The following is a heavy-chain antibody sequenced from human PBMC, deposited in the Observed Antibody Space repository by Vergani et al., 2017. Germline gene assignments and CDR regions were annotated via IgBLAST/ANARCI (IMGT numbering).Heavy chain of an antibody. J-gene: IGHJ4*02. D-gene: IGHD6-13*01. CDR1: GFTFGDYA. V-gene: IGHV3-49*04. CDR2: IRSKAYGGTT. CDR3: TRNSLSSSWHGDYSDY. Sequence: EVQLVESGGGLVQPGRSLRLSCTASGFTFGDYAMSWVRQAPGKGLEWVGFIRSKAYGGTTEYAASVKGRFTISRDDSKSIAYLQMNSLKTEDTAVYYCTRNSLSSSWHGDYSDYWGQGTLVTVSS.